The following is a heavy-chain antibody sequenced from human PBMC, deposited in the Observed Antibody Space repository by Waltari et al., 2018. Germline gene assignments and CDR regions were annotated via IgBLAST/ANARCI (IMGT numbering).Heavy chain of an antibody. CDR1: GGSFSGYY. CDR3: ARGLIRAYYYGSGSHYYFDY. D-gene: IGHD3-10*01. V-gene: IGHV4-34*01. Sequence: QVQLQQWGAGLLKPSETLSLTCAVYGGSFSGYYWSWIRTPPGKGLAWIGEINHSGSTNYNPSLKSRVTISVDTSKNQFSLKLSSVTAADTAVYYCARGLIRAYYYGSGSHYYFDYWGQGTLVTVSS. J-gene: IGHJ4*02. CDR2: INHSGST.